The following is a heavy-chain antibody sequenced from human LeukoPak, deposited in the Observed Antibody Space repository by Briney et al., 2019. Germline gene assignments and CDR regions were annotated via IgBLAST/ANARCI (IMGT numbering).Heavy chain of an antibody. CDR2: ISGRGDTT. CDR1: GFTFSTYA. D-gene: IGHD3-10*01. V-gene: IGHV3-23*01. CDR3: TKDRITSRGRGVIPPPY. J-gene: IGHJ4*02. Sequence: PGGSLRLSCAASGFTFSTYAMTWVRQAPGKGLEWVSTISGRGDTTYYADPVKGRFTISRDNSKNTLFLQLSSLRAEDTALYYCTKDRITSRGRGVIPPPYWGQGTLVTVSS.